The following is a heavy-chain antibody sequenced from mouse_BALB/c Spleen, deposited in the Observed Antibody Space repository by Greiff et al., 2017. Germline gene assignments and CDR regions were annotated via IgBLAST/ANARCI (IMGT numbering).Heavy chain of an antibody. V-gene: IGHV7-3*02. CDR2: IRNKANGYTT. Sequence: EVQLQQSGGGLVQPGGSLRLSCATSGFTFPDYYMSWVRQPPGKALEWLGFIRNKANGYTTEYSASVKGRFTISRDNSQSILYLQMNTLRAEDSATYYCARDGYYAMDYWGQGTSVTVSS. CDR1: GFTFPDYY. CDR3: ARDGYYAMDY. J-gene: IGHJ4*01.